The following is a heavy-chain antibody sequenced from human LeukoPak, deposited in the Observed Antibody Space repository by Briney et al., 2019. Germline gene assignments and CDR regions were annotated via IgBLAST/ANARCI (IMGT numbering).Heavy chain of an antibody. Sequence: ASVKVSCKASGGTFSSYAISRVRQAPGQGLEWMGWIDTNTGNTRYAQDFTRRFVFSLDTSVSTAYLQISSLKAEDTAVYYCARGSQVPSSLGRIFREGATSVSWGQGTLVTVSS. CDR2: IDTNTGNT. J-gene: IGHJ5*02. CDR1: GGTFSSYA. CDR3: ARGSQVPSSLGRIFREGATSVS. D-gene: IGHD1-26*01. V-gene: IGHV7-4-1*02.